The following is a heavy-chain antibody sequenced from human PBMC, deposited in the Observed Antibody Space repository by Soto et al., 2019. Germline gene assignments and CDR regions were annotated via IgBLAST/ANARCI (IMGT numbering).Heavy chain of an antibody. V-gene: IGHV3-23*01. D-gene: IGHD2-15*01. CDR2: ISGSGGST. Sequence: GGSLRLSCVASGFTFSSYAMSWVRQAPGKGLEWVSAISGSGGSTYYADSVKGRFTISRDNSKNTLYLQMNSLRAEDTAVYYWAKSGRRCSGGSCYLDYYYYMDVWGKGTTVTAP. CDR1: GFTFSSYA. J-gene: IGHJ6*03. CDR3: AKSGRRCSGGSCYLDYYYYMDV.